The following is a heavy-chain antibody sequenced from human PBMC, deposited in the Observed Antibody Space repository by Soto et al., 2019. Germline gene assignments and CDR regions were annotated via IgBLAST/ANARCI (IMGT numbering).Heavy chain of an antibody. V-gene: IGHV3-53*01. D-gene: IGHD1-26*01. Sequence: GGSLRLSCAASGFNVSTNYMTWVRQAPGKGLEWVSVIYSGGTTYYADSVKGRFIISRDNFKNTLYLQMNNLRAEDTALYYCARGSGSLYYFHSWGQGTLVTVSS. J-gene: IGHJ4*02. CDR2: IYSGGTT. CDR3: ARGSGSLYYFHS. CDR1: GFNVSTNY.